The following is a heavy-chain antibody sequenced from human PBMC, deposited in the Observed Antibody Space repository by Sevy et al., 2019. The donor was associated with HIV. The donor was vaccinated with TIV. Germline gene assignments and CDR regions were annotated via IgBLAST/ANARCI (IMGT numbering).Heavy chain of an antibody. CDR3: AKDLSDYYGSGIWFDP. Sequence: GGSLRLSCAASGFTFDDYAMHWVRQAPGKGLEWVSGISWNSGSIGYADSVKGRFTISRDNAKNSLYLQMNSLRAEDTALYYCAKDLSDYYGSGIWFDPWGQGTLVTVSS. V-gene: IGHV3-9*01. CDR2: ISWNSGSI. D-gene: IGHD3-10*01. CDR1: GFTFDDYA. J-gene: IGHJ5*02.